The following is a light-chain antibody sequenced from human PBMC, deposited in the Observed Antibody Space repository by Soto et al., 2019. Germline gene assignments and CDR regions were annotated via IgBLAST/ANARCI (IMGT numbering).Light chain of an antibody. Sequence: IVMTQSPATLSVSPGERATLSCRASQSTSSDVAWYQQKPGKAPKLLIYAASTLQSGVPSRFSGSGSGTEFTLTISSLQSEDFAVYYCQQYNNWPPVTFGQGTRLEIK. V-gene: IGKV3-15*01. J-gene: IGKJ5*01. CDR1: QSTSSD. CDR3: QQYNNWPPVT. CDR2: AAS.